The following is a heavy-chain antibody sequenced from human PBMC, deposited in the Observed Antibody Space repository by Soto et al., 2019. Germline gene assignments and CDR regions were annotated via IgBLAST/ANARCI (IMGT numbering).Heavy chain of an antibody. CDR2: INHSGST. Sequence: QVQLQQWGAGLLKPSETLSLTCAVYGGSFSGYYWSWIRQPPGKGLEWIGEINHSGSTNYNPSLKSRVTISVDTSKNQFSLKLSYVTAADTAVYYCARGWDCSGGSCYSFDYWGQGTLVTVSS. CDR1: GGSFSGYY. D-gene: IGHD2-15*01. V-gene: IGHV4-34*01. CDR3: ARGWDCSGGSCYSFDY. J-gene: IGHJ4*02.